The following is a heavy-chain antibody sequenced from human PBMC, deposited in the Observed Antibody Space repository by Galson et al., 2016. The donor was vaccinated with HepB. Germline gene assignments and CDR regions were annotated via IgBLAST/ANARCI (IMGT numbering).Heavy chain of an antibody. CDR3: ARASQPYCSSTSCYAGYYHYYGMDV. D-gene: IGHD2-2*01. Sequence: LRLSCAASGFTFSIYGMHWVRQAPGKGLEWVAVTWYDEINKYYADSVKGRFTTSRDYSKNTLYLQMNSLRVDDTAVHYCARASQPYCSSTSCYAGYYHYYGMDVWGQGTTVTVSS. CDR1: GFTFSIYG. J-gene: IGHJ6*02. V-gene: IGHV3-33*01. CDR2: TWYDEINK.